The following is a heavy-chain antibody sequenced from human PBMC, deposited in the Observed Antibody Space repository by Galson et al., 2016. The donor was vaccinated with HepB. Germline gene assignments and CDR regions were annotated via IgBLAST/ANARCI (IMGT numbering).Heavy chain of an antibody. D-gene: IGHD2-15*01. Sequence: SLRLSCAASGFTFSSYWMSWVRQAPGKGLEWVANINEDANMKLHAGSVEGRFTISRDNAKDSLYLQMNSLRADDTAVYYCARLQHRVGRAEWFDSWGQGGLVTVSS. CDR3: ARLQHRVGRAEWFDS. J-gene: IGHJ5*01. CDR2: INEDANMK. V-gene: IGHV3-7*03. CDR1: GFTFSSYW.